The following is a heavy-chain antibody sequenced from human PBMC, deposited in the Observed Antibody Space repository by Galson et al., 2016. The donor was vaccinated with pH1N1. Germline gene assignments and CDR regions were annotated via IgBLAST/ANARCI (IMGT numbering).Heavy chain of an antibody. CDR3: ARNWWGIDY. D-gene: IGHD2-15*01. J-gene: IGHJ4*02. CDR1: GFPFSDYW. CDR2: IDNDGRGT. V-gene: IGHV3-74*01. Sequence: LRLSCAASGFPFSDYWLHWVRQAPGKGLVWVARIDNDGRGTSHADSVRGRFAISRDNAENMLYLQMNSLRTDDTAVYYCARNWWGIDYWGQGALVTVSS.